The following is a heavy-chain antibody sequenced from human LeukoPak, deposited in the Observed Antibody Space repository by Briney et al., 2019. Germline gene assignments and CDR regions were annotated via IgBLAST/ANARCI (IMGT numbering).Heavy chain of an antibody. CDR2: IYNSGHT. CDR1: GGSISSGSFY. V-gene: IGHV4-61*02. J-gene: IGHJ6*03. D-gene: IGHD3-10*01. Sequence: SQTLSLTCTVSGGSISSGSFYWSWVRQPAGKGLEWIGRIYNSGHTRYNPSLKSRVTLSVDTSKNQFSLRLTSVTAADTAVYYCAREYVTMVRDVIIMNSYYYYMDVWGKGTPVTISS. CDR3: AREYVTMVRDVIIMNSYYYYMDV.